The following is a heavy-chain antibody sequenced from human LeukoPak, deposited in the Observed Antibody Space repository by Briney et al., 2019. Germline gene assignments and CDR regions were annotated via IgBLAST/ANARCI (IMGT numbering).Heavy chain of an antibody. D-gene: IGHD6-13*01. V-gene: IGHV3-21*01. Sequence: PGGSLRLSCAASRFTFSSYSMNWVRQAPGKGLEWVSSISSSSTYRYYADSVKGRFTISRDNAKNSLYLQMNSLRAEDTAVYYCVRESFSSSWLFDYGGQGTLVTVSA. CDR2: ISSSSTYR. J-gene: IGHJ4*02. CDR3: VRESFSSSWLFDY. CDR1: RFTFSSYS.